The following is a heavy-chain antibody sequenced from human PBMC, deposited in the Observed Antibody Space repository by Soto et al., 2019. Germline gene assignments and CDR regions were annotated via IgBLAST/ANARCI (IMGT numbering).Heavy chain of an antibody. CDR1: GFTFSSYA. CDR2: ISGSGGST. Sequence: PGGSLRLSCAASGFTFSSYAMSGVRQAPGKGLEWVSAISGSGGSTYYADSVKGRFTISRDNSKNTLYLQMNSLRAEDTAVYYSAKDYRALVLRFWEWLACFDYWGQGTLVTVSS. J-gene: IGHJ4*02. D-gene: IGHD3-3*01. V-gene: IGHV3-23*01. CDR3: AKDYRALVLRFWEWLACFDY.